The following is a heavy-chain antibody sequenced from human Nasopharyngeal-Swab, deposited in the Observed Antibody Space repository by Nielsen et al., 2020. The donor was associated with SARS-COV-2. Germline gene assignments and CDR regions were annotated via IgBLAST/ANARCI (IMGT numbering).Heavy chain of an antibody. CDR1: GYTFTSYY. V-gene: IGHV1-46*04. CDR3: ARDSLEGSSSSWYWFDP. J-gene: IGHJ5*02. CDR2: INPSGGST. D-gene: IGHD6-13*01. Sequence: ASVKVSCKASGYTFTSYYMHWVRQAPGQGLEWMGIINPSGGSTSYAQKLQGRVTMTRDTSTSTVYMELSSLRSEDTAVYYCARDSLEGSSSSWYWFDPWGQGTLVTVSS.